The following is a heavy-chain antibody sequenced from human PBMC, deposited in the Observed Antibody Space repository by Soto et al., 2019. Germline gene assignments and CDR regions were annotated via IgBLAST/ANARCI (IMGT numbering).Heavy chain of an antibody. CDR1: GYTFSDYY. D-gene: IGHD3-3*01. V-gene: IGHV3-11*01. CDR2: IDTSGTKI. J-gene: IGHJ4*02. Sequence: QVQLVESGGDLVKPGGSLRLSCAASGYTFSDYYMSWIRQAPGKGLEWISYIDTSGTKIYYADSVKGRFTITRDNAKNSLDLELNSLRDEDTAVYYCASHYDMWSGYLSPVDYWCQGTLVTVSS. CDR3: ASHYDMWSGYLSPVDY.